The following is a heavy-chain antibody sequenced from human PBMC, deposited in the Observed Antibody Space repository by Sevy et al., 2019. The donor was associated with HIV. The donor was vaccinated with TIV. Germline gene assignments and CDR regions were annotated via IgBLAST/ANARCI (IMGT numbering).Heavy chain of an antibody. CDR1: GFPVSSNY. D-gene: IGHD5-18*01. V-gene: IGHV3-66*01. CDR2: MYSDGST. J-gene: IGHJ4*02. Sequence: GGSLRLSCAASGFPVSSNYMSWDRQAPGKGLEWVSVMYSDGSTYHADSVKGRFTISRDNSKNTLYLQMNSLRVEDTAVYYCARGKSGYGYGLDYWGQGTLVTVSS. CDR3: ARGKSGYGYGLDY.